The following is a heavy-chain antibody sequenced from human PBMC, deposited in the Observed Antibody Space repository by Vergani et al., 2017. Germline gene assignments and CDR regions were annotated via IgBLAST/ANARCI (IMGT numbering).Heavy chain of an antibody. CDR2: SSPIFGTA. V-gene: IGHV1-69*01. J-gene: IGHJ4*02. CDR3: AGDRDSSGYAYFDY. D-gene: IGHD3-22*01. Sequence: QVQLVQSGAEVKKPGSSVKVSCKASGGTFSSYATSWVRQAPGQGLEWMGGSSPIFGTANYAQKFQGRVTITADESTSTAYMELSSLRSEDTAVYYCAGDRDSSGYAYFDYWGQGTLVTVSS. CDR1: GGTFSSYA.